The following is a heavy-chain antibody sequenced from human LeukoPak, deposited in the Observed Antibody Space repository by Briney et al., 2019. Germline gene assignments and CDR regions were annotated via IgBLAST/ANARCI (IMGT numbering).Heavy chain of an antibody. CDR3: ARGGIPTGPYYYFYYMDV. V-gene: IGHV3-30*01. Sequence: GGSLRLSCAASGFTFSRNVMHWVRQAPGKGLEWVALISYDGNNKFYADSVKGRFTISRDNSRNTLFLQMNSLRSEDAAVYSCARGGIPTGPYYYFYYMDVWGKGTAVTVSS. J-gene: IGHJ6*03. CDR2: ISYDGNNK. D-gene: IGHD3-10*01. CDR1: GFTFSRNV.